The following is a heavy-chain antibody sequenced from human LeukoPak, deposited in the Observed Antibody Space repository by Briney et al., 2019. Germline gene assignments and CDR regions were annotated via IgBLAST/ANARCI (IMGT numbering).Heavy chain of an antibody. D-gene: IGHD6-19*01. J-gene: IGHJ4*02. V-gene: IGHV4-39*01. Sequence: SETLSLTCTVSGGSISSSSYYWGWIRQPPGKGLEWIGSIYYSGSTNYNPSLKSRVTISVDTSKNQFSLKLSSVTAADTAVYYCARHSIAVASPGGHFDYWGQGTLVTVSS. CDR2: IYYSGST. CDR3: ARHSIAVASPGGHFDY. CDR1: GGSISSSSYY.